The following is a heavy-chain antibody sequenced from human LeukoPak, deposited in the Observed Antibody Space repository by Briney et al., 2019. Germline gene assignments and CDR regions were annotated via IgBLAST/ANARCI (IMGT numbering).Heavy chain of an antibody. V-gene: IGHV3-23*01. Sequence: GGSLRLSCAASGFTFSSYGMSWVRQAPGKGLEWVSAISGSGGSTYYADSVKGRFTISRDNSKNTLYLQMNSLRAEDTAVHYCAKDFVTFYYYGSGSYYDYWGQGTLVTVSS. CDR1: GFTFSSYG. D-gene: IGHD3-10*01. CDR2: ISGSGGST. J-gene: IGHJ4*02. CDR3: AKDFVTFYYYGSGSYYDY.